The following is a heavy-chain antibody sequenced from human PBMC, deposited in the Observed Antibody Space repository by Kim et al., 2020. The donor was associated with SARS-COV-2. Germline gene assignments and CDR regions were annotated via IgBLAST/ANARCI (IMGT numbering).Heavy chain of an antibody. D-gene: IGHD1-26*01. V-gene: IGHV3-23*01. Sequence: YYADSVQGRCTISRDKSKNTLYLQMNRLRAEDTAVYYCAKGTVGAWGFAYWGQGTLVTVSS. CDR3: AKGTVGAWGFAY. J-gene: IGHJ4*02.